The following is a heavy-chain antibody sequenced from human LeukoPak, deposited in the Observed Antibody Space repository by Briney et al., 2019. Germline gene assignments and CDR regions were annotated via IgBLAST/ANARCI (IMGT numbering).Heavy chain of an antibody. V-gene: IGHV4-39*01. CDR3: ASGSGYFFDY. J-gene: IGHJ4*02. CDR1: GASIRRTSYS. D-gene: IGHD1-14*01. CDR2: IYNSGSA. Sequence: SETLSLTCTVSGASIRRTSYSWGWIRQPPGKGLEWIGTIYNSGSAYYNPSLKSRVTISVDTSKNQFSLKVSSVTAADTAVYHCASGSGYFFDYWGQGTLVTVSS.